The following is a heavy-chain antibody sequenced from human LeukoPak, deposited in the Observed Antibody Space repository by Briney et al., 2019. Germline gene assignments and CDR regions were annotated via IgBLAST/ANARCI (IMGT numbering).Heavy chain of an antibody. J-gene: IGHJ4*02. CDR3: ARSSYDSALHIDDY. CDR1: GYTFTGCY. CDR2: INPYSGDT. D-gene: IGHD3-22*01. Sequence: ASVTVSCKASGYTFTGCYMHWVRQPHGPGHERMGWINPYSGDTNYVQKFQGRVTMTRDTYMSTAFMELRRLRSDDTAVYDCARSSYDSALHIDDYWGQGTLVTVSS. V-gene: IGHV1-2*02.